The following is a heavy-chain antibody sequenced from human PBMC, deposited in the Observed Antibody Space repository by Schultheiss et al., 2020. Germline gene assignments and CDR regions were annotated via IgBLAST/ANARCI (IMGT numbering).Heavy chain of an antibody. CDR1: GFTFSSYA. D-gene: IGHD6-19*01. CDR3: ARGGGWSPNDY. V-gene: IGHV3-23*01. J-gene: IGHJ4*02. CDR2: VSGSGSNT. Sequence: GESLKISCAASGFTFSSYAMSWVRQAPGKGLEWVSTVSGSGSNTYYADSVKGRFTISRDNSKNTLYLQMNSLRVEDTAVYYCARGGGWSPNDYWGQGTLVTVSS.